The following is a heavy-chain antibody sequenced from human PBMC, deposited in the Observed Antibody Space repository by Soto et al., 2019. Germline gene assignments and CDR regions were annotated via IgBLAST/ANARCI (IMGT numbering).Heavy chain of an antibody. J-gene: IGHJ3*02. V-gene: IGHV4-59*01. CDR1: GGSISSYY. D-gene: IGHD3-3*01. CDR3: ARDSGYDFWSGYYTHSAFDI. Sequence: SETLFLTCTVSGGSISSYYWSWIRQPPGKGLEWIGYIYYSGSTNYNPSLKSRVTISVDTSKNQFSLKLSSVTAADTAVYYCARDSGYDFWSGYYTHSAFDIWGQGTMVT. CDR2: IYYSGST.